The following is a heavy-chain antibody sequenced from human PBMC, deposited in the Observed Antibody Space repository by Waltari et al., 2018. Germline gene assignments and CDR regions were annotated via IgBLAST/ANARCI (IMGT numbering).Heavy chain of an antibody. Sequence: QLQLQESGPGLAKPSETLSLTCTVSGGSISSSSYYWGWIRQPPGKGLEWIGSIYYSGSTYYNPSLKSRVTISVDTSKNQFSLKLSSVTAADTAVYYCARQRHSSSCFDYWGQGTLVTVSS. V-gene: IGHV4-39*01. D-gene: IGHD6-13*01. CDR1: GGSISSSSYY. J-gene: IGHJ4*02. CDR2: IYYSGST. CDR3: ARQRHSSSCFDY.